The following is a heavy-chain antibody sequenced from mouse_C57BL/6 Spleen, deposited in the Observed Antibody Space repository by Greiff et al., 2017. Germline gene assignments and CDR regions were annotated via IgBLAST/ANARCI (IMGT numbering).Heavy chain of an antibody. CDR1: GFTFSSYA. CDR3: TRDHDGSSSFAD. Sequence: EVQRVESGEGLVKPGGSLKLSCAASGFTFSSYAMSWVRQTPEKRLEWVAYISSGGDYIYYADTVKGRFTISRDNARNTLYLQMSSLKSEDTAMYYCTRDHDGSSSFADWGQGTLVTVSA. D-gene: IGHD1-1*01. CDR2: ISSGGDYI. J-gene: IGHJ3*01. V-gene: IGHV5-9-1*02.